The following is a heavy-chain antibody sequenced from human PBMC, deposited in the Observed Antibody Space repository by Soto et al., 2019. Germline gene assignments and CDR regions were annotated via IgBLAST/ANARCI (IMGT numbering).Heavy chain of an antibody. Sequence: QVQLVQSGAEVKKPGSSVKVSCKASGGTFSSYAISWVRQAPGQGLEWMGGIIPIFGTANYAQKFQGRVTITADESTSTAYMELSSLRSEDTAVYYCVRDGEVAAVDLYYYYGMDVWGQGTTVTVSS. CDR2: IIPIFGTA. J-gene: IGHJ6*02. CDR3: VRDGEVAAVDLYYYYGMDV. CDR1: GGTFSSYA. D-gene: IGHD6-13*01. V-gene: IGHV1-69*12.